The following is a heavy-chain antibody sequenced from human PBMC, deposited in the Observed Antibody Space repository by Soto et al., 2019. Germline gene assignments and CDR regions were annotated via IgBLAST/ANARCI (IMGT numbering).Heavy chain of an antibody. CDR3: ARDGYCSGGSCYFNGVYYYYYGMDV. V-gene: IGHV1-18*01. CDR2: ISAYNGNT. Sequence: ASVKVSCKASGYTFTSYGISWVRQAPGQGLEWMGWISAYNGNTNYAQKLQGRVTMTTDTSTSTAYMELRILRSDDTAVYYCARDGYCSGGSCYFNGVYYYYYGMDVWGQGTTVTVSS. J-gene: IGHJ6*02. CDR1: GYTFTSYG. D-gene: IGHD2-15*01.